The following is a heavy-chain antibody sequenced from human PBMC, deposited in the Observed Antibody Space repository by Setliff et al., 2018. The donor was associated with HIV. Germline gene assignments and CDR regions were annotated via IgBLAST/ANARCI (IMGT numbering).Heavy chain of an antibody. CDR2: ISAYNGNT. J-gene: IGHJ5*02. D-gene: IGHD3-9*01. Sequence: ASVKVSCKASGYSFINYGISWVRQAPGQGLEWMGWISAYNGNTNYAPRLLGRVTMTTDTSTSTAYMELRSLSSDDTAVYFCARARLQGIVTAVGPRDNCLDPWGQGTRVT. V-gene: IGHV1-18*01. CDR1: GYSFINYG. CDR3: ARARLQGIVTAVGPRDNCLDP.